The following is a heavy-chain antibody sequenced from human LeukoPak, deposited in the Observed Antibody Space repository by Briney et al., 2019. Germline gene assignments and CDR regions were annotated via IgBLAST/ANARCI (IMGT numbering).Heavy chain of an antibody. CDR3: ARWDGYSSSPDY. CDR2: INPNSADT. V-gene: IGHV1-2*02. Sequence: GVSVKVSCKASGYSFTGYYMHWVRQAPGQGLEWMGWINPNSADTGYAQKFQGRVTMTRDMSISTIYMELTRLRSDDTALYYCARWDGYSSSPDYWGQGTLVTASS. CDR1: GYSFTGYY. D-gene: IGHD6-13*01. J-gene: IGHJ4*02.